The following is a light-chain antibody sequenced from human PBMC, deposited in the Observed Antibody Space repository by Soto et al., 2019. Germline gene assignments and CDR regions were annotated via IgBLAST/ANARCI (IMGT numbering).Light chain of an antibody. CDR3: CARADPSTVL. CDR2: EGT. V-gene: IGLV2-23*01. J-gene: IGLJ2*01. CDR1: SRDVGNYNL. Sequence: QSALTQPASVSGSPGQSIIISCTGTSRDVGNYNLFSWYQQYTDKAPKLIIYEGTKRPSGVSDRFSGSWSGNTASLTISGLQAEDEADYYCCARADPSTVLFGGGTKLTVL.